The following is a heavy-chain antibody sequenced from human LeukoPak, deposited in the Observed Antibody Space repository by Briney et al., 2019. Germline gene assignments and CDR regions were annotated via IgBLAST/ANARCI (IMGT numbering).Heavy chain of an antibody. CDR1: GFSFTTYW. J-gene: IGHJ4*02. Sequence: GGSLRLSCAASGFSFTTYWMSWVRQAPGKGLEWVSGINWNGGSTGYADSVKGRFTISRDNAKNSLYLQMNSLRAEDTALYYCARGGGYSYGERFDYWGQGTLVTVSS. CDR3: ARGGGYSYGERFDY. V-gene: IGHV3-20*04. D-gene: IGHD5-18*01. CDR2: INWNGGST.